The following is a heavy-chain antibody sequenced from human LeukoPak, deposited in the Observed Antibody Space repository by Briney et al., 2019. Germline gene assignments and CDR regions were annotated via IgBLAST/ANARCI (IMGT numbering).Heavy chain of an antibody. D-gene: IGHD3-10*01. V-gene: IGHV1-2*02. CDR3: ARAQNDLLLGPDY. CDR2: INPNSGDT. J-gene: IGHJ4*02. CDR1: GYTFTGYY. Sequence: GASVKVSCKASGYTFTGYYMHWVRQAPGQGLEWMGWINPNSGDTNYAQKFQGRVTMTRDTSNSTAYMELSRLRSGDTAVYFCARAQNDLLLGPDYWGQGTLVSVSS.